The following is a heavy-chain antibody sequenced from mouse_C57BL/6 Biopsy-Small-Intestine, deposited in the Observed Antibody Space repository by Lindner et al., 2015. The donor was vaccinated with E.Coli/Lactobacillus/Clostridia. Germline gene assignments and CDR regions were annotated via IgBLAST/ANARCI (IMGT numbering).Heavy chain of an antibody. CDR3: AGYDYDAVLFAN. Sequence: VQLQESGPELVKPGASVKISCKASGYAFSSSWMNWVKQRPGKGLEWIGRIYPGDGDTNYNGKFKGKATLTADKSSSTAYMQLSSLTSEDSAVYFCAGYDYDAVLFANWGQGTLVTVSA. CDR1: GYAFSSSW. D-gene: IGHD2-4*01. J-gene: IGHJ3*01. CDR2: IYPGDGDT. V-gene: IGHV1-82*01.